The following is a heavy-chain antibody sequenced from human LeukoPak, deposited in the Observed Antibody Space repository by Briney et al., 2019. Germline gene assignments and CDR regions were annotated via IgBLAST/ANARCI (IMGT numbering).Heavy chain of an antibody. CDR1: GGTFSSYA. J-gene: IGHJ3*02. D-gene: IGHD2-21*02. Sequence: SVKVSCKASGGTFSSYAVSWVRQSPGQGLEWMGGIIPIFGTADYAQKFQGRVTITTDESTSTAYMELSSLRSEDTAVYYCARTQNVVVTAIYAFDIWGQGTMVTVSS. CDR3: ARTQNVVVTAIYAFDI. V-gene: IGHV1-69*05. CDR2: IIPIFGTA.